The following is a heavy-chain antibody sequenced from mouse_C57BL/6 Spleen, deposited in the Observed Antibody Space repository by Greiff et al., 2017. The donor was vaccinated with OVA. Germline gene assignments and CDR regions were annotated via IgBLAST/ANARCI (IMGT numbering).Heavy chain of an antibody. D-gene: IGHD2-4*01. CDR2: IHPNSGST. CDR1: GYTFTSYW. V-gene: IGHV1-64*01. J-gene: IGHJ3*01. CDR3: ARSGEDYDWFAY. Sequence: QVQLQQPGAELVKPGASVKLSCKASGYTFTSYWMHWVKQRPGQGLEWIGMIHPNSGSTNYNEKFKSKATLTVDKSSSTAYMQLSSWTSEDSAVYYCARSGEDYDWFAYWGQGTLVTVSA.